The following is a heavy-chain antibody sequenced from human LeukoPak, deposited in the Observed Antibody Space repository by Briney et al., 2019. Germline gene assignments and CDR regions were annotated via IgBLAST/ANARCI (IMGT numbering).Heavy chain of an antibody. CDR1: GFTFSRYA. Sequence: GGSLRLSCSASGFTFSRYAMHWVRQAPGKGLEYVSAISSNGGSTYYADSVKGRFTISRDNSRNTLHLQMSSLRVEDTAVYYCAREVGGGASGQWGQGTLVTVSS. CDR2: ISSNGGST. V-gene: IGHV3-64D*06. J-gene: IGHJ4*02. CDR3: AREVGGGASGQ. D-gene: IGHD3-16*01.